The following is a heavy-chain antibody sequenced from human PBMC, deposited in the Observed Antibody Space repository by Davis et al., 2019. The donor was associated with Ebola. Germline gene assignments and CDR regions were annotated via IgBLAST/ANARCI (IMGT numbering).Heavy chain of an antibody. V-gene: IGHV3-64D*08. CDR3: VKFPGIRSAFDI. CDR2: ISTDGATT. Sequence: GGSLRLSYSASGFTFSDYAMHWVRQATGKGLDYVSGISTDGATTYYADSVKGRFTISRDNSKNTLYFQMSSLRPEDTAVYYCVKFPGIRSAFDIWGQGTMVTVSS. D-gene: IGHD3-10*01. J-gene: IGHJ3*02. CDR1: GFTFSDYA.